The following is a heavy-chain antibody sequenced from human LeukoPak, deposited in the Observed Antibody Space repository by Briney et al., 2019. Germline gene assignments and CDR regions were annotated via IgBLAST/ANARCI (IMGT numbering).Heavy chain of an antibody. J-gene: IGHJ6*04. CDR1: GFTFSSYW. Sequence: GGSLRLSCAASGFTFSSYWMSWVRQAPGKGLEWMANIKQDGSEKYYVDSVKGRFTISRDNAKNSLYLQMNSLRAEDTAVYYCAELGITMIGGVWGKGTTVTISS. CDR3: AELGITMIGGV. CDR2: IKQDGSEK. D-gene: IGHD3-10*02. V-gene: IGHV3-7*01.